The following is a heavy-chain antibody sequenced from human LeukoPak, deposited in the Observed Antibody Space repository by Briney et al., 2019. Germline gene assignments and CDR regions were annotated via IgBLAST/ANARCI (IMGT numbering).Heavy chain of an antibody. J-gene: IGHJ4*02. CDR3: ARVSNRVPAALDY. Sequence: GSSVKVSCKASGGTFSSYAISWVRQAPGQGLEWTGGIIPIFGTANYAQKFQGRVTITTDESTSTAYMELSSLRSEDTAVYYCARVSNRVPAALDYWGQGTLVTVSS. CDR2: IIPIFGTA. V-gene: IGHV1-69*05. CDR1: GGTFSSYA. D-gene: IGHD2-2*01.